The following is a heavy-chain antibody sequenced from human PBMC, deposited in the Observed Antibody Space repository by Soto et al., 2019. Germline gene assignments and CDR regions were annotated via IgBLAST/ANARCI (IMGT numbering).Heavy chain of an antibody. CDR1: GFTFSSYA. CDR2: ISGSGGST. Sequence: GGSLRLSCAASGFTFSSYAMSWVRQAPGKGLEWVSAISGSGGSTYYADSVKGRFTISRDNSKNTLYLQMNSLRAEDTAVYYCASAKLDYGDPSYYMDVWGKGTTVTVSS. D-gene: IGHD4-17*01. V-gene: IGHV3-23*01. CDR3: ASAKLDYGDPSYYMDV. J-gene: IGHJ6*03.